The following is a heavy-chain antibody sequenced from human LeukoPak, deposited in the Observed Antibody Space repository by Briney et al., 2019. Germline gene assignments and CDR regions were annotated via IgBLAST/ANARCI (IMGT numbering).Heavy chain of an antibody. CDR3: AKSYYDSSGYYHFDY. J-gene: IGHJ4*02. D-gene: IGHD3-22*01. CDR2: ISGSGGST. V-gene: IGHV3-23*01. CDR1: GFTFSSYA. Sequence: PGGSLRLSCAASGFTFSSYAMSWVRQAPGKGLEWVSAISGSGGSTYYADSVKGRFTISRDNSKNTLYLQMNSLRAEDTAIYYCAKSYYDSSGYYHFDYWGQGTLVTVSS.